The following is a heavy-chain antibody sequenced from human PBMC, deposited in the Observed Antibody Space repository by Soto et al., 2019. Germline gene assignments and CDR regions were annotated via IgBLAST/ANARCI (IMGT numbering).Heavy chain of an antibody. V-gene: IGHV4-34*01. D-gene: IGHD6-6*01. CDR1: GWSFSGYY. J-gene: IGHJ6*02. CDR3: ARGMDSSSSPRETYYYYGMDV. Sequence: SETLSLTCAVYGWSFSGYYWSWIRQPPGKGLEWIGEINHSGSTNYNPSLKSRVTISVDTSKNQFSLKLSSVTAADTAVYYCARGMDSSSSPRETYYYYGMDVWGQGTTVTVSS. CDR2: INHSGST.